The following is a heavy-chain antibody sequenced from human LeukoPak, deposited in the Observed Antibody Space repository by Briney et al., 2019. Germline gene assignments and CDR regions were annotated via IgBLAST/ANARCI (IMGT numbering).Heavy chain of an antibody. CDR1: GYTFTGYY. V-gene: IGHV1-2*02. CDR3: ARYSYDRKGFDI. D-gene: IGHD3-22*01. CDR2: INPNSGGT. Sequence: AASVKVSCKASGYTFTGYYMHWVRQAPGQGLEWMGWINPNSGGTNYAQKFQGRVTMTRDTSISTAYMELSRLRSDDTAVYYCARYSYDRKGFDIWGQGTMVTVSS. J-gene: IGHJ3*02.